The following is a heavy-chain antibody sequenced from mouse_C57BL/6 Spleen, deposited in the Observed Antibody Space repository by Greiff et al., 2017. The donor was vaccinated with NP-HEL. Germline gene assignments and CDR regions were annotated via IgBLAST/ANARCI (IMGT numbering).Heavy chain of an antibody. CDR1: GYAFSSSW. CDR3: AREGLYYGNLSYAMDY. CDR2: IYPGDGDT. V-gene: IGHV1-82*01. J-gene: IGHJ4*01. Sequence: VQLQESGPELVKPGASVKISCKASGYAFSSSWMNWVKQRPGKGLEWIGRIYPGDGDTNYNGKFKGKATLTADKSSSTAYMQLSSLTSEDSAVYFCAREGLYYGNLSYAMDYWGQGTSVTVSS. D-gene: IGHD2-1*01.